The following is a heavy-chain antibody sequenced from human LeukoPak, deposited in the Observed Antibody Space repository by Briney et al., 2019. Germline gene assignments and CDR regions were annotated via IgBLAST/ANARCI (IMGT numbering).Heavy chain of an antibody. J-gene: IGHJ4*02. CDR1: GGSISIGGYS. CDR2: IYHSGST. D-gene: IGHD3-10*01. Sequence: SETLSLTCAVSGGSISIGGYSWSWIRQPPGKGLEWIGYIYHSGSTYYNPSLKSRVTISVDRPKNQFPLILISVNAEATAVYYCATTPVYGSGSSFDYWGQGTLVTVSS. V-gene: IGHV4-30-2*01. CDR3: ATTPVYGSGSSFDY.